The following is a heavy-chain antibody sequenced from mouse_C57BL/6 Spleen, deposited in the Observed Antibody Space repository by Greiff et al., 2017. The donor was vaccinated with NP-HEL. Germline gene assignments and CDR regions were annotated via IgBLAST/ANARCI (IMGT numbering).Heavy chain of an antibody. CDR3: RRYYGRYFDD. CDR2: IRNKDNGYTT. CDR1: GFTFTDYY. D-gene: IGHD1-1*02. Sequence: EVKLVESGGGLVQPGGSLSLSCAASGFTFTDYYMSWVRQPPGKALEWLGFIRNKDNGYTTEYSASVKGRFTISNDNSQCILYHQMNALRDEDSATYCGRRYYGRYFDDWGKGTTVTVSS. J-gene: IGHJ1*03. V-gene: IGHV7-3*01.